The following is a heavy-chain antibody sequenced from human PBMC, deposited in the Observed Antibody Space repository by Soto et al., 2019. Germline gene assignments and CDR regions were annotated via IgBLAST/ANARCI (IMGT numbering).Heavy chain of an antibody. D-gene: IGHD3-16*01. J-gene: IGHJ4*02. V-gene: IGHV3-33*05. CDR2: TSYDGSNN. Sequence: QVQLVESGGGMVQPGTSLRLSCVGSGFTFRSYVIHWVRQAPGKGLEWVALTSYDGSNNFYGDSVKGRFTISRDNSRNTVELQMDSLRLEDTDLYYCARWGTTGGLDVWGQGTLVSVSS. CDR3: ARWGTTGGLDV. CDR1: GFTFRSYV.